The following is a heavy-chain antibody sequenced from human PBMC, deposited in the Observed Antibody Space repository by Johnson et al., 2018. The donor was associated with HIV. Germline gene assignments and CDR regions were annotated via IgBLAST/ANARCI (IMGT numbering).Heavy chain of an antibody. CDR1: GFTFSSYA. V-gene: IGHV3-30*04. CDR3: AKDRGLSPTGDAFDI. D-gene: IGHD3/OR15-3a*01. Sequence: QVQLVESGGGVVQPGRSLRLSCAASGFTFSSYAMHWVRQAPGKGLEWVALISYDGSNKYYAASVKGRFTIPRDNSKNTLYLQMNNLRAEDTALYYCAKDRGLSPTGDAFDIWGQGTMVTVSS. CDR2: ISYDGSNK. J-gene: IGHJ3*02.